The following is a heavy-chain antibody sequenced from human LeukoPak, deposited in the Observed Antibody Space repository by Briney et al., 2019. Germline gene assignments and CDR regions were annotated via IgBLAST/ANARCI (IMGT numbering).Heavy chain of an antibody. CDR3: ARHAAFAEYQSHLTHFDY. J-gene: IGHJ4*02. CDR1: GGSISSGGYY. Sequence: SETLSLTCTVSGGSISSGGYYWSWIRQHPGKGLEWIGYIYYSGSTYYNPSLKSRVTISVDTSKNQFSLKLSSVTAADTAVYYCARHAAFAEYQSHLTHFDYWGQGTLVTVSS. D-gene: IGHD2-2*01. V-gene: IGHV4-31*03. CDR2: IYYSGST.